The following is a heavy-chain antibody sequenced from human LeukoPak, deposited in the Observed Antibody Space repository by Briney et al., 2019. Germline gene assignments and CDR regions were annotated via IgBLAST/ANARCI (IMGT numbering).Heavy chain of an antibody. Sequence: ASVKVSCKASGYTFTSCGISWVRQAPGQGLEWMGWISAYNGNTNYAQKLQGRVTMTTDTSTSTAYMELRGLRSDDTAVYYCASGRFGVLSFDYWGQGTLVTVSS. J-gene: IGHJ4*02. V-gene: IGHV1-18*01. CDR1: GYTFTSCG. D-gene: IGHD3-10*01. CDR3: ASGRFGVLSFDY. CDR2: ISAYNGNT.